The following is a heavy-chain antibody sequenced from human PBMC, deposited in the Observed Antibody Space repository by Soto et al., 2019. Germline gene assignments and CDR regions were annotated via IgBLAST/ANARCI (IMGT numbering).Heavy chain of an antibody. CDR1: GFTFSSYG. V-gene: IGHV3-30*18. CDR2: ISYDGSNK. Sequence: QVQLVESGGGVVQPGRSLRLSCAASGFTFSSYGMHWVRQAPGKGLEWVAVISYDGSNKYYADSVKGRFTISRDNSKNTLYLQMNSLRAEDTAVYYCAKIVNCSGGSCYDFDYWGQGTLVTVSS. D-gene: IGHD2-15*01. J-gene: IGHJ4*02. CDR3: AKIVNCSGGSCYDFDY.